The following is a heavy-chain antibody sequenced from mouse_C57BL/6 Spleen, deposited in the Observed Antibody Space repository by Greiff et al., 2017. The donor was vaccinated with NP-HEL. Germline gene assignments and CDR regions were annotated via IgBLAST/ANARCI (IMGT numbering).Heavy chain of an antibody. J-gene: IGHJ4*01. CDR2: ISGGGGNT. CDR1: GFTFSSYT. V-gene: IGHV5-9*01. CDR3: ARAAFTTVVATDAMDY. Sequence: EVQVVESGGGLVKPGGSLKLSCAASGFTFSSYTMSWVRQTPEKRLEWVATISGGGGNTYYPDSVKGRFTISRDNAKNTLYLQMSSLRSEDTALYYCARAAFTTVVATDAMDYWGQGTSVTVSS. D-gene: IGHD1-1*01.